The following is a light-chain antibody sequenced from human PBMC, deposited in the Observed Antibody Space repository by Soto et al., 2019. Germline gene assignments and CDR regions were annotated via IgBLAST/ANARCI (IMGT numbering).Light chain of an antibody. Sequence: DIEMSQSPSSLSASVGDRVTITCRASQSITKWLAWFQQKPGKAPKLLIYKASTLESGVPSRFSGSGSGTEFTLTISSLQPDDFATYFCQQYSTYWTFGQGTKVDIK. CDR3: QQYSTYWT. CDR1: QSITKW. CDR2: KAS. V-gene: IGKV1-5*03. J-gene: IGKJ1*01.